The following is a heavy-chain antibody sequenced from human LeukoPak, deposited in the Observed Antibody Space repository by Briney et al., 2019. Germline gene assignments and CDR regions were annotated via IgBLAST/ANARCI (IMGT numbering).Heavy chain of an antibody. CDR3: ARYTDRGVVFDH. Sequence: PSETLSLTCTVSGGSISTDYWSWIRQPPGKGLEWIGYIYNSGNTNYTPSLKSRVTISIDTSKNQFSLKLNSVTAADTAVYYCARYTDRGVVFDHWGQGTLVTVSS. J-gene: IGHJ4*02. CDR2: IYNSGNT. V-gene: IGHV4-59*08. CDR1: GGSISTDY. D-gene: IGHD3-10*01.